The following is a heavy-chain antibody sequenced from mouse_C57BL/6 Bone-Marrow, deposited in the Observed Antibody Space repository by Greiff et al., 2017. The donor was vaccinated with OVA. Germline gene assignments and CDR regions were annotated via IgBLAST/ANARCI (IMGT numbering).Heavy chain of an antibody. V-gene: IGHV5-15*01. CDR2: ISNLAYSI. Sequence: EVNVVESGGGLVQPGGSLKLSCAASGFTFSDYGMAWVRQAPRKGPEWVAFISNLAYSIYYADTVTGRFTISRENAKNTLYLEMSSLRSEDTAMYYCARHRDYYGSRNWYFDVWGTGTTVTVSS. D-gene: IGHD1-1*01. J-gene: IGHJ1*03. CDR1: GFTFSDYG. CDR3: ARHRDYYGSRNWYFDV.